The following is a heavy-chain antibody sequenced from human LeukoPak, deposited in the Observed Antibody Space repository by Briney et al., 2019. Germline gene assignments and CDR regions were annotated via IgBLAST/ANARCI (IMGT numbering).Heavy chain of an antibody. D-gene: IGHD6-13*01. CDR1: GGSISSYY. J-gene: IGHJ3*02. CDR3: AMDLAAAGAFDI. V-gene: IGHV4-59*08. CDR2: IYYSGST. Sequence: SETLSLTCTVSGGSISSYYWSWIRQPPGKGLEWIGYIYYSGSTNYNPSPKSRVTISVDTSKNQFSLKLSSVTAADTAVYYCAMDLAAAGAFDIWGQGTMVTVSS.